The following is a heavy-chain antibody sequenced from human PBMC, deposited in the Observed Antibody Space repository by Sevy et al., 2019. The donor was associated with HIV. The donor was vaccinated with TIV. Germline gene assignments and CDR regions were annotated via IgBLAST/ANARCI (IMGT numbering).Heavy chain of an antibody. V-gene: IGHV3-21*04. CDR2: ISKSSSYI. Sequence: GGSLRLSCAASGSSFESFDMNWVRQAPGKGLEWVAYISKSSSYIYYADSVKGRFTISRENAKNSLFLQMNSLGAEDTAIYYCTRGSGIDYYEKGMDLWGQGTTVTVSS. CDR3: TRGSGIDYYEKGMDL. D-gene: IGHD3-10*01. CDR1: GSSFESFD. J-gene: IGHJ6*02.